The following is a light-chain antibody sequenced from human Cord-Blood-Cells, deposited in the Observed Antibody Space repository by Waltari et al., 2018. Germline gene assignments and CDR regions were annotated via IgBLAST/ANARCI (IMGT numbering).Light chain of an antibody. CDR2: EVS. J-gene: IGLJ1*01. Sequence: QSALTQPASVSGSPGQSTTISCTGTSSAGGGYHYVSWYQQHPGKAPKLIIYEVSNRPSGVSNLFSGSKSGNTASLTISGLQAEDEADYYCSSYTSSSIVFGTGTKVTVL. V-gene: IGLV2-14*01. CDR3: SSYTSSSIV. CDR1: SSAGGGYHY.